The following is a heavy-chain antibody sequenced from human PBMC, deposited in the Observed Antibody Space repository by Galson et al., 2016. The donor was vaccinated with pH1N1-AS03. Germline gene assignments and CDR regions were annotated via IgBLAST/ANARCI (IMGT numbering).Heavy chain of an antibody. D-gene: IGHD2/OR15-2a*01. CDR2: IYWDDDK. CDR3: TRSRYYNTNLYYFDY. J-gene: IGHJ4*02. V-gene: IGHV2-5*02. CDR1: GFSLATSGVG. Sequence: PALVKPPQTLTLTCAFSGFSLATSGVGVGWIRQPPGEALEWLALIYWDDDKLYNPSLKSRLTVTKDTSKNLVVLTLTDMDPVDTATYFCTRSRYYNTNLYYFDYWGQGTLVTVSS.